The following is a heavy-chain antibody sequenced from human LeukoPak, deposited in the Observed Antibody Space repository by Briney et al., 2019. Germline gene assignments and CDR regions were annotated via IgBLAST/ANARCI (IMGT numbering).Heavy chain of an antibody. J-gene: IGHJ4*02. Sequence: ASVKVSCKASGDTFKKYAIYWVRQAPGQGLEWLGGIIPVFGTPNYAQKFQGRVTISTDESTTTGYMQLSSLKSEDTAVYYCARGGAEAVAGSLDFWGQGTLFTVSS. V-gene: IGHV1-69*05. CDR2: IIPVFGTP. CDR3: ARGGAEAVAGSLDF. CDR1: GDTFKKYA. D-gene: IGHD6-19*01.